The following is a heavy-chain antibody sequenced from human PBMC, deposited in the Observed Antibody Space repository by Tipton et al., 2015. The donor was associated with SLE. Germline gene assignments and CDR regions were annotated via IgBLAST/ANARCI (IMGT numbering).Heavy chain of an antibody. V-gene: IGHV4-31*02. D-gene: IGHD6-19*01. Sequence: TLSLTCTVSGASMNSGNYYWSWIRQHPGKRLEWIGYKHNSGSTFYSPSLKSRVTISIDTSKNQFFLKVLSLTATDTAVYYYARYNSPSWFDPWGQGTLVTVSS. CDR2: KHNSGST. CDR1: GASMNSGNYY. CDR3: ARYNSPSWFDP. J-gene: IGHJ5*02.